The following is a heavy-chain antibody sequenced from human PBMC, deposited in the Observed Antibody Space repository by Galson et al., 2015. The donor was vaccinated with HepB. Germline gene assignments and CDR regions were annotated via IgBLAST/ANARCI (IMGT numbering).Heavy chain of an antibody. CDR1: GFTFDDYA. CDR2: ISWNSGNV. Sequence: SLRLSCAASGFTFDDYAIHWVRQAPGKGLEWVSGISWNSGNVGYADSVKGRFTISRDNAKNSLYLQMNSLRAEDTALYYCAKDRYAGTTSAGDYWGQGTLVTVSS. V-gene: IGHV3-9*01. J-gene: IGHJ4*02. D-gene: IGHD1-1*01. CDR3: AKDRYAGTTSAGDY.